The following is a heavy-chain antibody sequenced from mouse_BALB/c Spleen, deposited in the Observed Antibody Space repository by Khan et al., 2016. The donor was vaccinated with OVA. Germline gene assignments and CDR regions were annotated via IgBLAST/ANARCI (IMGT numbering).Heavy chain of an antibody. V-gene: IGHV3-2*02. J-gene: IGHJ4*01. CDR1: GYSITSNYA. CDR3: ARGNYYGYAMDY. D-gene: IGHD1-1*01. CDR2: ISYSGRT. Sequence: EVQLQESGPGLVKPFQSLSLTCTVTGYSITSNYAWNWIRQFPGNKLEWVGYISYSGRTRYNPSLKSRISITRDTSKNQFFLQLNSVTTEDTATYYCARGNYYGYAMDYWGQGTSVTVSS.